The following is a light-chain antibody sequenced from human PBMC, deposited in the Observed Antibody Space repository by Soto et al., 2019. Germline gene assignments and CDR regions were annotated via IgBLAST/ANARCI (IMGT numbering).Light chain of an antibody. V-gene: IGLV2-23*01. J-gene: IGLJ3*02. CDR3: CSYAGSSTWV. CDR1: SSDVGSYNL. CDR2: EGS. Sequence: ALTQPASVSGSPGQSITISCTGTSSDVGSYNLVSWYQHHPGKAPKLMIYEGSKRPSGVSNRFSGSKSGNTASLTISGLQAEDEADYYCCSYAGSSTWVFGGGTKLTVL.